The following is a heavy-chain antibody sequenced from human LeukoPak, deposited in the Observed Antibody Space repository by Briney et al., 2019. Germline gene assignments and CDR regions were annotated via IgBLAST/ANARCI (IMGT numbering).Heavy chain of an antibody. J-gene: IGHJ3*02. CDR2: LWSDGSNK. V-gene: IGHV3-33*03. CDR1: GFSFSSYG. CDR3: FDI. D-gene: IGHD1-26*01. Sequence: GRSLRLSCTASGFSFSSYGMHWVRQAPGKGLEGVAVLWSDGSNKYYADSVKGRFTISRDNSKNTLYLQFYCARESGGDLGEAFDIWGQGTMVTVSS.